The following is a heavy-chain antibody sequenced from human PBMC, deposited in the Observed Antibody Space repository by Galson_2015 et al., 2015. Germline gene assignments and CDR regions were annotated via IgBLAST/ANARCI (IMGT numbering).Heavy chain of an antibody. CDR3: ARDLCGVSGSYYGFDY. Sequence: TLSLTCTVSGGSISSGSYCWSWIRQPAGKGLEWIGHIYSSGTTNYNPSLKSRVTISVDTSKNQFSLKLSSVTAADTAVYYCARDLCGVSGSYYGFDYWGQGTLVTVSS. CDR1: GGSISSGSYC. V-gene: IGHV4-61*09. CDR2: IYSSGTT. D-gene: IGHD3-10*01. J-gene: IGHJ4*02.